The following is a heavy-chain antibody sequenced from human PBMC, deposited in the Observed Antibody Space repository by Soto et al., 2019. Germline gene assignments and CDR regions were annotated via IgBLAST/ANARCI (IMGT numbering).Heavy chain of an antibody. D-gene: IGHD2-15*01. CDR3: AIPYCSGGSGYYDGLNV. Sequence: PGESLKISCKGSGYSFTKYWIGWVRPMPGKGLEWMAIIYPDESDTRYSPSFQGQVTISADKSISTAYLQWSSLKASDTAMYYWAIPYCSGGSGYYDGLNVWGKGTTVTVSS. J-gene: IGHJ6*04. V-gene: IGHV5-51*01. CDR2: IYPDESDT. CDR1: GYSFTKYW.